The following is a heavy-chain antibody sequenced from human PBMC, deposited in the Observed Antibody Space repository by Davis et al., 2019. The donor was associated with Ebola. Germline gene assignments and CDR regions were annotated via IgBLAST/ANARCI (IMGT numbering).Heavy chain of an antibody. D-gene: IGHD6-19*01. CDR2: MNPTSGNT. J-gene: IGHJ6*04. Sequence: ASVKDTCKASGYTFISYDMHWVRQAAGQGVEWMGWMNPTSGNTGYASKFQGRVTMTRDTSISTAYMELSSLRSEDTAVYYFASLGIAVAGIVYYYGMDVWGKGTTVTVSS. CDR1: GYTFISYD. CDR3: ASLGIAVAGIVYYYGMDV. V-gene: IGHV1-8*01.